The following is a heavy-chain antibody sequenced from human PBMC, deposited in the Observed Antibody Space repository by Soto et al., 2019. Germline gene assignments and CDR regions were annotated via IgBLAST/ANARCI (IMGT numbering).Heavy chain of an antibody. D-gene: IGHD2-21*02. V-gene: IGHV1-46*01. J-gene: IGHJ4*02. CDR3: ARVQYCGGDCYPADY. CDR1: GYTFTSYY. CDR2: INPSGGST. Sequence: ASVKVSCKASGYTFTSYYMHWVRQAPGQGLEWMGIINPSGGSTSYAQKFQGRVTMTRDTSTSTAYMELSSLRSEDTAVYYCARVQYCGGDCYPADYWGQGTLVTVSS.